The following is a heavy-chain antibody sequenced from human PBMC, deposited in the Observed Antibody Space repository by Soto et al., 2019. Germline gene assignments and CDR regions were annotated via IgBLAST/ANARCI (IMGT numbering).Heavy chain of an antibody. CDR2: MNPNSGNT. Sequence: ASVKVSCKASGYTFTSYDINWVRQATGQGLEWIGWMNPNSGNTGYAQKFQGRVTMTRNTSISTAYMELSSLRSEDTAVYYCACCCPSAYCGGYCYPYYSMDVWGKGTTVTVSS. CDR3: ACCCPSAYCGGYCYPYYSMDV. J-gene: IGHJ6*03. V-gene: IGHV1-8*01. CDR1: GYTFTSYD. D-gene: IGHD2-21*01.